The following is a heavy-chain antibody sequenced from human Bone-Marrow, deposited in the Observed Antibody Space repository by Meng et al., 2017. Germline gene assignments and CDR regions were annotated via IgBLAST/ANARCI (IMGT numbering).Heavy chain of an antibody. V-gene: IGHV3-15*01. Sequence: VGSGGSVVWLARAVGLYLYGSCFTFSNANITWVRQVPGKRLEWVGRIKSKPDGETIDYAAPVKGRFTISRDDSKNTVYLQMNSLKTEDTAVYYCSGHIDYWGQGTLVTVSS. CDR2: IKSKPDGETI. D-gene: IGHD5-18*01. CDR3: SGHIDY. CDR1: CFTFSNAN. J-gene: IGHJ4*02.